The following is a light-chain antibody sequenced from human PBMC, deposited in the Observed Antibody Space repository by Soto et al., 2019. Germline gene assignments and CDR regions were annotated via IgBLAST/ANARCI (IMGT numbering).Light chain of an antibody. CDR2: GIS. Sequence: EIVLTQSPGTLSLSPGERATLSCRASQSISSSYLAWYQQKPGQAPRLLIYGISSRATGIPDRFSGSGSGTDFTLTISSLQAGDSAIYYCQQSFTTPWTFGQGTKVEI. J-gene: IGKJ1*01. V-gene: IGKV3-20*01. CDR3: QQSFTTPWT. CDR1: QSISSSY.